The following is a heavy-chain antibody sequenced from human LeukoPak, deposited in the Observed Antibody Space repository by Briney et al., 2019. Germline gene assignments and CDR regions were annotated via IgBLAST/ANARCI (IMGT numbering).Heavy chain of an antibody. Sequence: SQTLSLTCAISGDSVSSNSAAWNWIRQSPSRGLEWLGRTYYRSKWYNDYPVSVRSRITINPDTSKSQFSLRLNSVTPEDTAVYYCTRGVTVTGYYFDYWGQGTLVTVSS. CDR3: TRGVTVTGYYFDY. D-gene: IGHD6-19*01. V-gene: IGHV6-1*01. CDR2: TYYRSKWYN. CDR1: GDSVSSNSAA. J-gene: IGHJ4*02.